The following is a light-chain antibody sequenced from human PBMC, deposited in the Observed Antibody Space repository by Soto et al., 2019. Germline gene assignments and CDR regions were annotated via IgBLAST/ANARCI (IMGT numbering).Light chain of an antibody. J-gene: IGLJ2*01. Sequence: QLVLTQSPSASASLGASVKFTCTLSSGHGSYAIAWHQQQSQKGPRFLLKVNSDGSHRKGDGIPDRFSGSSSGAERYLTISTLQSEDEADYYCQTWGTGIVVFGGGTQLTVL. CDR2: VNSDGSH. CDR1: SGHGSYA. CDR3: QTWGTGIVV. V-gene: IGLV4-69*01.